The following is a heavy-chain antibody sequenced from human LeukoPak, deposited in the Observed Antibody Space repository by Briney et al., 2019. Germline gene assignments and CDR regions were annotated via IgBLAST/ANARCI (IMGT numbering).Heavy chain of an antibody. D-gene: IGHD5-18*01. V-gene: IGHV1-18*01. Sequence: GASVKVSCKASGYTFTSYGISWVRQAPGQGLEWMGWISAYNGNTNYAQKLQGRVTMTTDTSTSTAYMELRSLRSEDTAVYYCAKDVRGGDRAIEPIDYWGQGTLVTVSS. CDR2: ISAYNGNT. J-gene: IGHJ4*02. CDR3: AKDVRGGDRAIEPIDY. CDR1: GYTFTSYG.